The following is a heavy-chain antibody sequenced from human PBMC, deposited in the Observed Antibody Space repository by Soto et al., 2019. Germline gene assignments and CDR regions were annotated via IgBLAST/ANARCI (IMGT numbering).Heavy chain of an antibody. CDR2: IYYSGST. CDR3: ARGHSSGYYPLDY. J-gene: IGHJ4*02. V-gene: IGHV4-30-4*02. Sequence: SETLSLTCTVSGGSISSGDYYWSWIRQPPGKGLEWIGYIYYSGSTFYNPSLKSRLTISVDTSKNQFSLKLSSVTAADTAVYYCARGHSSGYYPLDYWGQGTLVTVSS. D-gene: IGHD3-22*01. CDR1: GGSISSGDYY.